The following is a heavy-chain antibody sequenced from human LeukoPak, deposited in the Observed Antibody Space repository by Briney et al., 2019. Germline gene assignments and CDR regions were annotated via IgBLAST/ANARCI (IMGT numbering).Heavy chain of an antibody. Sequence: AAVKVSFKASGYTFTSYDINWVRQATGQGLGGMGWINPNSGGTNYAQKFQGRVTTTRDTSISTAYMELSRLRSDDTAVYYCARDVLSVRDYYYYGMDVWGQGAPVTVSS. V-gene: IGHV1-2*02. J-gene: IGHJ6*02. CDR2: INPNSGGT. D-gene: IGHD2/OR15-2a*01. CDR3: ARDVLSVRDYYYYGMDV. CDR1: GYTFTSYD.